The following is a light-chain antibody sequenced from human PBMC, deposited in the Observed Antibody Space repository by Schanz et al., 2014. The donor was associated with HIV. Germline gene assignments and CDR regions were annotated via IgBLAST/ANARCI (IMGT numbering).Light chain of an antibody. V-gene: IGLV2-14*01. Sequence: QSVLTQPASVSGSPGQSITISCTGTSSDIGAYNYVSWYQQYPGKAPKLMIYDVNNRPSGVSNRFSGSKSGNTASLTISGLQSEDEADYYCSSHAGRSSFVVFGGGTKLTVL. CDR3: SSHAGRSSFVV. J-gene: IGLJ2*01. CDR1: SSDIGAYNY. CDR2: DVN.